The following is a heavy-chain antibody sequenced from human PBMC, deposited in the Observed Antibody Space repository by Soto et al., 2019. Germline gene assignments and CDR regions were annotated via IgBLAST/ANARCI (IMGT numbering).Heavy chain of an antibody. D-gene: IGHD1-26*01. V-gene: IGHV1-3*01. Sequence: ASVKVSCKASGYTFTSYAMHWVRQAPGQRLEWMGWINAGNGNTKYSQKFQGRVTITRDTSASTAYMELSSLRSEDTAVYYCARDGRYSGSFHGYWGQGTLVTVSS. CDR2: INAGNGNT. CDR3: ARDGRYSGSFHGY. J-gene: IGHJ4*02. CDR1: GYTFTSYA.